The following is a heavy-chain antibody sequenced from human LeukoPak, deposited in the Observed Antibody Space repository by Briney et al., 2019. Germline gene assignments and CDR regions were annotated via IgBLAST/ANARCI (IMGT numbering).Heavy chain of an antibody. CDR2: ISGSGYAI. V-gene: IGHV3-11*04. J-gene: IGHJ4*02. D-gene: IGHD6-13*01. CDR3: GRFGYEAAVDL. CDR1: GFTFSDFH. Sequence: PGGSLRLSCTASGFTFSDFHMSWIRQAPGKGLEWVSHISGSGYAIHHPGSVKGRFTISRDNAENLLFLQMNTLRGEDTAVYYCGRFGYEAAVDLWGRGNLVTVSS.